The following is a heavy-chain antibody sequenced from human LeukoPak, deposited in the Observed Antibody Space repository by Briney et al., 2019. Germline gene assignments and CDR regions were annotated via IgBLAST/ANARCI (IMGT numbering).Heavy chain of an antibody. CDR2: IYSGGST. V-gene: IGHV3-53*01. J-gene: IGHJ3*02. D-gene: IGHD5-18*01. CDR3: AKTMRYIYGYLDVFDI. CDR1: GFTVSSNY. Sequence: GGSLRLSCAASGFTVSSNYMSWVRQAPGKGLEWVSVIYSGGSTYYADSVKGRFTISRDNSKNTLYLQMNSLRAEDTAVYYCAKTMRYIYGYLDVFDIWGQGTMVTVSS.